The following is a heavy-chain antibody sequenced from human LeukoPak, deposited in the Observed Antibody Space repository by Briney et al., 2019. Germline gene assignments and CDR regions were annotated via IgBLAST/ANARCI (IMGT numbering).Heavy chain of an antibody. CDR3: ATTLSGWSPPQTSYYSYYMDV. CDR2: INGPASNI. CDR1: GFTFGLNE. Sequence: GGSLRLSCAASGFTFGLNEMNWVRQAPGKGLEWVSYINGPASNIFYADSVKGRFTISRDNAKNSLYLQMNSLRVEDTAVYYCATTLSGWSPPQTSYYSYYMDVWGKGTTVTISS. V-gene: IGHV3-48*03. J-gene: IGHJ6*03. D-gene: IGHD6-19*01.